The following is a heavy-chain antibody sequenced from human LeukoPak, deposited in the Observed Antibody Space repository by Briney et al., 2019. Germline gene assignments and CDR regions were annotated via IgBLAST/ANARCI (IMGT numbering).Heavy chain of an antibody. CDR2: MSYSGST. J-gene: IGHJ6*02. Sequence: PSETLSPTCTVSGGSVSSGSYYWSWIRQPPGKGLESIGYMSYSGSTNYNPSLKSRVTISVDTSKNQFSLKLSSVTAADTAVYYCARVFRTAAGSYFYYYGMDVWGQGTTVTVSS. V-gene: IGHV4-61*01. CDR3: ARVFRTAAGSYFYYYGMDV. D-gene: IGHD6-13*01. CDR1: GGSVSSGSYY.